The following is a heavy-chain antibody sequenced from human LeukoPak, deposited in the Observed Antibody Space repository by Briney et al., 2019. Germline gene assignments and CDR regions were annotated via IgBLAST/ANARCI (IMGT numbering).Heavy chain of an antibody. CDR2: IYYSGST. CDR1: GGSISSSSYY. V-gene: IGHV4-39*01. J-gene: IGHJ4*02. D-gene: IGHD3-3*01. Sequence: PSETLSLTCTVSGGSISSSSYYWGWIRQPPGKGLEWIGSIYYSGSTYYNPSLKSRVTISVDTSKNQFSLKLSSVTAADTAVYYCAGVRVVPYYFDYWGQGTLVTVSS. CDR3: AGVRVVPYYFDY.